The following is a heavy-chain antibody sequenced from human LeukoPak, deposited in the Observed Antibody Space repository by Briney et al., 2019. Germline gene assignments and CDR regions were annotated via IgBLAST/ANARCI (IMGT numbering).Heavy chain of an antibody. CDR2: IYPGDSDT. CDR3: ARQVTAASDS. D-gene: IGHD6-13*01. CDR1: GYSFTSYW. Sequence: GESLKISCKGSGYSFTSYWIGWVRQMPGKGLEWMGIIYPGDSDTRYSPSLQGQVTLSVDKSINTAYLQWSSLKASDTAIYYCARQVTAASDSWGQGTLVTVSS. V-gene: IGHV5-51*01. J-gene: IGHJ4*02.